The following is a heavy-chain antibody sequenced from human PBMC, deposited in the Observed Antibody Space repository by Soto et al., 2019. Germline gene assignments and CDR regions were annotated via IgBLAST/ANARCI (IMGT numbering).Heavy chain of an antibody. CDR2: LSPSGGSR. CDR1: GYTFTSYY. J-gene: IGHJ6*02. V-gene: IGHV1-46*01. Sequence: VSVKVSCKASGYTFTSYYMHWVRQAPGQGFEWMALLSPSGGSRRYAQKFQGRVTMNRYTTTTTVYMELSSLRSEDTAVYYCASSYWQLALSYYYYYGMDVWGQGHTVTVSS. CDR3: ASSYWQLALSYYYYYGMDV. D-gene: IGHD6-13*01.